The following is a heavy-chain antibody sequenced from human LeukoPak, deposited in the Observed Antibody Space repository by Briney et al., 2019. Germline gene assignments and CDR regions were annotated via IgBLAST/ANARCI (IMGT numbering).Heavy chain of an antibody. CDR1: GGSISSYY. V-gene: IGHV4-59*12. J-gene: IGHJ3*02. Sequence: SETLSLTCTVSGGSISSYYWSWIRQPPGKGLEWIGYISYSGSTNYNPSLKSRVTISIDTSKNQLSLERRSVTAADTTIYYYAREGYDILTGYIDAFDIWGQGTMVTVSS. CDR2: ISYSGST. CDR3: AREGYDILTGYIDAFDI. D-gene: IGHD3-9*01.